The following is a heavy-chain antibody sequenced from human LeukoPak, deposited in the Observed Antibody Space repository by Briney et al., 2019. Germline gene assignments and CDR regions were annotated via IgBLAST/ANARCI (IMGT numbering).Heavy chain of an antibody. CDR3: ARVRALWAYYFDY. CDR1: GFTFSSYA. D-gene: IGHD4-17*01. V-gene: IGHV3-30-3*01. Sequence: PGGSLRLSCAASGFTFSSYAMHWVRQAPGKGLEWVAVMSYDGSNKYYADSVKGRFTISRDNSKNTLYLQMNSLRAEDTAVYYCARVRALWAYYFDYWGQGTLVTVSS. CDR2: MSYDGSNK. J-gene: IGHJ4*02.